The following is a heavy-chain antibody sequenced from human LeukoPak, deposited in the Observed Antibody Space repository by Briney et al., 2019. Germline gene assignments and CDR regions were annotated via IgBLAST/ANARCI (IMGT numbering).Heavy chain of an antibody. D-gene: IGHD3-9*01. CDR3: ARATHPDYDILTGYYRLYYYYYGMDV. CDR1: GFTFSSYA. V-gene: IGHV3-33*08. Sequence: GGSLRLSCAASGFTFSSYAMSWVRQAPGKGLEWVAVIWYDGSNKYYADSVKGRFTISRDNSKNTLYLQMNSLRAEDTAVYYCARATHPDYDILTGYYRLYYYYYGMDVWGQGTTVTVSS. J-gene: IGHJ6*02. CDR2: IWYDGSNK.